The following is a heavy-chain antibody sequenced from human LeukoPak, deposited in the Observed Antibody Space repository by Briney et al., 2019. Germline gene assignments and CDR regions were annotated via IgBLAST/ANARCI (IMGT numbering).Heavy chain of an antibody. CDR3: TTPAAGPRAEYSQY. D-gene: IGHD6-13*01. J-gene: IGHJ1*01. CDR2: ISNDAKYI. Sequence: GGSLRLSCAASGFTFSRYSMNWVRQAPGKGPEWVSSISNDAKYIYYADSLKGRFTVSRDNAKNSLYLQMNNLAVEDTAVYYCTTPAAGPRAEYSQYWGQGTLVTVSS. V-gene: IGHV3-21*01. CDR1: GFTFSRYS.